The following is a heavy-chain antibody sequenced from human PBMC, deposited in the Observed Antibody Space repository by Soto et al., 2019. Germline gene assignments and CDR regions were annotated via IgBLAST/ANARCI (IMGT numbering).Heavy chain of an antibody. CDR2: INAGNGNT. CDR1: GYTFTSYA. D-gene: IGHD3-10*01. V-gene: IGHV1-3*01. J-gene: IGHJ4*02. CDR3: ARVPYYGSGSYSRVFGF. Sequence: QVQLVQSGAEVKKPGASVKVSCKASGYTFTSYAMHWVRQAPGQRLEWMGWINAGNGNTKYSQKFQGRVTINRDTCASTAYMELCSLRSEDTCVYYCARVPYYGSGSYSRVFGFWGQGTLVTVSS.